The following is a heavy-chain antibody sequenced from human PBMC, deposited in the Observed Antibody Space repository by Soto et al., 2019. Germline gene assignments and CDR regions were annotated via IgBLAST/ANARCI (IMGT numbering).Heavy chain of an antibody. CDR3: ARGAGDNWNGLFDC. CDR2: IKQDGSEK. V-gene: IGHV3-7*01. CDR1: GFTFSSYW. Sequence: EVQLVESGGGLVQPGGSLRLSCAASGFTFSSYWMSWVRQAPGKGLEWVANIKQDGSEKYYVDSVKGRFTTSRDNAKNSLYLQMNSLRAEDTAVYYCARGAGDNWNGLFDCWGQGTLVTVSS. J-gene: IGHJ4*02. D-gene: IGHD1-20*01.